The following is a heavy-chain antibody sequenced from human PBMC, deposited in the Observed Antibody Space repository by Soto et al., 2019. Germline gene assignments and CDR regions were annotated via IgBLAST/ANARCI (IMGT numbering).Heavy chain of an antibody. J-gene: IGHJ4*02. Sequence: QVQLVESGGGVVQPGRSLRLSCAASGFTFSSYGMHWVRQAPGKGLEWVAVISYDGSNKYYADSVKGRFTISRDNSKNTLYLQMNSLRAEDPAVYYCAPWFGAFDYWGQRTLVTVSS. CDR2: ISYDGSNK. V-gene: IGHV3-30*03. D-gene: IGHD3-10*01. CDR3: APWFGAFDY. CDR1: GFTFSSYG.